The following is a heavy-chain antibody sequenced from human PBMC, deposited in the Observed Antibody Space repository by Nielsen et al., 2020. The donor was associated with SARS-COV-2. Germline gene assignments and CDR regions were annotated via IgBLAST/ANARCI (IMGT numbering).Heavy chain of an antibody. CDR1: GFTFSSYY. CDR2: INTDGSRS. V-gene: IGHV3-74*01. CDR3: VRVRDDGYYYDTGPFDY. D-gene: IGHD3-22*01. J-gene: IGHJ4*02. Sequence: GGSLRLSCAGSGFTFSSYYMNWVRQAPGKGLMWVSRINTDGSRSAYADSVKGRFTISRANARDTLYLQMNSLSAEDTAVYYCVRVRDDGYYYDTGPFDYWGQGALVTVSS.